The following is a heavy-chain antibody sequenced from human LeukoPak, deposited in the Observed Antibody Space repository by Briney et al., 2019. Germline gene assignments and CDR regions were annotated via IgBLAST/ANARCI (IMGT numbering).Heavy chain of an antibody. CDR1: GDSIRSYY. D-gene: IGHD3-16*01. V-gene: IGHV4-59*12. CDR3: ARLGALHDAFDV. J-gene: IGHJ3*01. Sequence: SETLSLTRTVSGDSIRSYYWSWIRQPPGKGLEWIGNIHYSGSTKYNPSLKSRVTISVDTSKNQFSLKVSSLTAADTAVYYCARLGALHDAFDVWGQATLVTVSS. CDR2: IHYSGST.